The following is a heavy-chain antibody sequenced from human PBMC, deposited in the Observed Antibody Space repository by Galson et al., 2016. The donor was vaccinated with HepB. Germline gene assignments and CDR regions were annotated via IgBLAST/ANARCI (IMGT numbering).Heavy chain of an antibody. CDR2: IYYSAPP. V-gene: IGHV4-61*01. CDR1: SVSSASYY. CDR3: ARGIRSVSSRDSILGRYFDY. D-gene: IGHD3-3*02. J-gene: IGHJ4*02. Sequence: SVSSASYYWTWIRQTPGKGLEYIGYIYYSAPPNYNPSLKSRVTISVDRSKNAFSLKLNSVTAADTAVYYCARGIRSVSSRDSILGRYFDYWGQGTLVTVSS.